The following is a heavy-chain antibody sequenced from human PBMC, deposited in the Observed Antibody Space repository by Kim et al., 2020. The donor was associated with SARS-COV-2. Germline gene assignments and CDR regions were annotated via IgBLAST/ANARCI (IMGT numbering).Heavy chain of an antibody. CDR2: DGSEK. D-gene: IGHD3-22*01. Sequence: DGSEKRYADSVKGRFTISRDNAKASLSLQMNSLRADDTAVYYCARAIALDYWGRGTLVTVSS. V-gene: IGHV3-7*03. CDR3: ARAIALDY. J-gene: IGHJ4*02.